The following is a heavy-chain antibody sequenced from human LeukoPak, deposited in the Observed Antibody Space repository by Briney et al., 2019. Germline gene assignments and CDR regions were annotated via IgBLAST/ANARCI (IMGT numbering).Heavy chain of an antibody. CDR2: ISSNGGST. V-gene: IGHV3-64D*06. CDR1: GFTFSSYA. J-gene: IGHJ4*02. Sequence: GGSLRLSCAASGFTFSSYAMHWVRQAPEKGLEYVSAISSNGGSTYYADSVKGRFTISRDNSKNTLYLHMSSLRAGDTAVYYCVKEAGGDYTYFDYWGQGTLVTVSS. D-gene: IGHD4-17*01. CDR3: VKEAGGDYTYFDY.